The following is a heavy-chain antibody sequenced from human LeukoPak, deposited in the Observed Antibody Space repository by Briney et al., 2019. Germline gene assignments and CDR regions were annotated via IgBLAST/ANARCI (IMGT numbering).Heavy chain of an antibody. CDR1: GFTFDDYA. V-gene: IGHV3-9*01. Sequence: PGGSLRLSCAASGFTFDDYAMHWVRQAPGKGLEWASGISWNSGSIGYADSVKGRFTISRDNAKNSLYLQMNSLRAEDTALYYCAKTRRPYSSGWFDPWGQGTLVTVSS. J-gene: IGHJ5*02. CDR3: AKTRRPYSSGWFDP. CDR2: ISWNSGSI. D-gene: IGHD6-25*01.